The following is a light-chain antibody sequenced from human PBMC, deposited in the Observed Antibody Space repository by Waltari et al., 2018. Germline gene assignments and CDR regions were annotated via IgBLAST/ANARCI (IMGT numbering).Light chain of an antibody. CDR3: QNYNSALGT. Sequence: DIQMTQSPSSLSASVGDRVTITCRASQGVSNYLAWYQQKPGKVPKLLFYAASTLQSGVPSRFSGSGSGTGFTLTISSLQPEDVATYYCQNYNSALGTFGQGTKVEIK. J-gene: IGKJ1*01. CDR2: AAS. V-gene: IGKV1-27*01. CDR1: QGVSNY.